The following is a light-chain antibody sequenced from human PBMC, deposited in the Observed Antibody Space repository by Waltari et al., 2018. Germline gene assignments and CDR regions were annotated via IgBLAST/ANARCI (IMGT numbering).Light chain of an antibody. Sequence: DIVMTQTPLSLPITPGETASIPCRSSQSLLHTDGNTYLHWYLQRPGQSPQLLIYGGSSRPSGVPDRFSGSGSDTDFTLKINYVEAEDVGVYYCVQAIAFPYSFGQGTKVEI. J-gene: IGKJ2*03. CDR2: GGS. V-gene: IGKV2-40*01. CDR1: QSLLHTDGNTY. CDR3: VQAIAFPYS.